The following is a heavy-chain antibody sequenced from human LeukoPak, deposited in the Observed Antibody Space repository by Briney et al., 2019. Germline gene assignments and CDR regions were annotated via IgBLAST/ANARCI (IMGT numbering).Heavy chain of an antibody. V-gene: IGHV1-69-2*01. Sequence: ASVKISCKVSGYTFTDYYMHWVQQAPGKGLEWMGLVDPEDGETICAEKFQGRVTITADTSTDTAYMELSSLRSEDTAVYYCATDMKLISGQNYWGNPLPAFDIWGQGTMVTVSS. J-gene: IGHJ3*02. CDR3: ATDMKLISGQNYWGNPLPAFDI. CDR2: VDPEDGET. CDR1: GYTFTDYY. D-gene: IGHD3-16*01.